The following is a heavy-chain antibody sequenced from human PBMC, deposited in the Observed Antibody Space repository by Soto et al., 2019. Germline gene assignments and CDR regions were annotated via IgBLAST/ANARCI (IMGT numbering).Heavy chain of an antibody. J-gene: IGHJ6*03. Sequence: SETLSLTCAFYGGSFTAYYWNWIRQPPGKGLEWIGEINHGGTTNYNASLRSRLTISVDTSKSQFSLKLSSVTAADTAVYYCARGGQLERGRFYYYYMDVWGRGTTVTVSS. CDR3: ARGGQLERGRFYYYYMDV. V-gene: IGHV4-34*01. CDR1: GGSFTAYY. D-gene: IGHD1-1*01. CDR2: INHGGTT.